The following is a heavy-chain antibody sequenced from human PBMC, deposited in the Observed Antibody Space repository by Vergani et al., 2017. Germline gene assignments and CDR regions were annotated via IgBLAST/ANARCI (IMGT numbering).Heavy chain of an antibody. J-gene: IGHJ6*02. CDR1: GGSMSSYY. Sequence: QVQLQESGPGLVKPSETLSLACTVSGGSMSSYYWNWIRQPAGKGLEWIGRIYTSGSTNYNPSPKSRVPVSVDTSKNQFSLKLSAVTAADTAVYFCARGWGQQLGYSYYHGMDVWGQGTTVTVSS. V-gene: IGHV4-4*07. D-gene: IGHD6-13*01. CDR3: ARGWGQQLGYSYYHGMDV. CDR2: IYTSGST.